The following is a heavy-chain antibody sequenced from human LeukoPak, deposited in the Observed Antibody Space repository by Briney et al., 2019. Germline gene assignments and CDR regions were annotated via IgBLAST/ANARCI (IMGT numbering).Heavy chain of an antibody. Sequence: GESLKISCAASGFTFSTYVMHWVRQAPGKGLEWVAVIWYDGRNKYFADSVRGRFSTSRDNSKNTSYLQMNSLRAEDTAVYYCARGDRSSWFNFDYWGQGTLVTVSS. J-gene: IGHJ4*02. CDR3: ARGDRSSWFNFDY. CDR1: GFTFSTYV. CDR2: IWYDGRNK. D-gene: IGHD6-13*01. V-gene: IGHV3-33*01.